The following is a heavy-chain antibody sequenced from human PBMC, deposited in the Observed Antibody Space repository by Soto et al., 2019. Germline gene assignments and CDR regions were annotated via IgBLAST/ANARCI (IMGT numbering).Heavy chain of an antibody. CDR3: AQSHYDSSGYYIIDH. CDR1: GGSISGRC. J-gene: IGHJ5*02. Sequence: KPSETLSLTCTVSGGSISGRCWSWVRQSPGKGLEWIGYFCYTGSTNYNPSLKSRVTISVDRSKTQCSLKLTSVTAADTAVYYCAQSHYDSSGYYIIDHWGQGTLVTVSS. V-gene: IGHV4-59*01. CDR2: FCYTGST. D-gene: IGHD3-22*01.